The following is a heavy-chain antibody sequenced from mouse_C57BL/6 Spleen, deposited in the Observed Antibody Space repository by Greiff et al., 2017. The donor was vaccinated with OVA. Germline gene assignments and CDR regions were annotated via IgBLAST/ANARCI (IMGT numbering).Heavy chain of an antibody. CDR3: TRDDGNSHYFDY. J-gene: IGHJ2*01. V-gene: IGHV1-64*01. D-gene: IGHD2-1*01. Sequence: QVQLQQPGAELVKPGASVKLSCKASGYTFTSYWMHWVKQRPGQGLEWIGMIHPNSGSTNYNEKFKSKATLTVDKSSSTAYMQLSSLTSEDSAVYYCTRDDGNSHYFDYWGQGTTLTVSS. CDR1: GYTFTSYW. CDR2: IHPNSGST.